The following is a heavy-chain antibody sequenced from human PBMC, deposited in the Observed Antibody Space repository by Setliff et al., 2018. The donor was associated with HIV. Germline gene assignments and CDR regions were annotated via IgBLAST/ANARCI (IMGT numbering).Heavy chain of an antibody. CDR3: AINYYDSSGFAFDI. V-gene: IGHV3-48*03. CDR1: GFTFSSYE. D-gene: IGHD3-22*01. CDR2: ISSVSTI. J-gene: IGHJ3*02. Sequence: GGSLRLSCAASGFTFSSYEMNWVRQAPGKGLEWVSYISSVSTIYYADSVKGRFTISRDNADNSLYLRMNSLRADDTALYYCAINYYDSSGFAFDIWGQGTMVTVSS.